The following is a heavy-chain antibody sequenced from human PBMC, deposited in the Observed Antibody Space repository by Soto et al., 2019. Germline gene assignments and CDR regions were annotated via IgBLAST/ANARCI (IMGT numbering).Heavy chain of an antibody. V-gene: IGHV3-48*04. Sequence: GSLRLSCAASGFTFSSYSMNWVRQAPGKGLEWVSYISSSSSTIYYADSVKGRFTISRDNAKNSLYLQMNSLRAEDTAVYYGASLRRNPDYYFDYWGQGTLVTVSS. CDR1: GFTFSSYS. CDR3: ASLRRNPDYYFDY. CDR2: ISSSSSTI. J-gene: IGHJ4*02. D-gene: IGHD1-1*01.